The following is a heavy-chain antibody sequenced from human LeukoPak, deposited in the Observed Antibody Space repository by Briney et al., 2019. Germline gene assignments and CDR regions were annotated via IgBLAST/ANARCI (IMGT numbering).Heavy chain of an antibody. Sequence: PSETLSLTCTVSGGSLSSYYWSWIRQPPGKGLEWIGYIYYSGTTKYNPSLKSRVTISVDTSKNQFSLKLTSVTAADTALYYCARVTADTAMVGGYNYYYGMDVWGQGTTVIVS. CDR1: GGSLSSYY. CDR2: IYYSGTT. D-gene: IGHD5-18*01. V-gene: IGHV4-59*01. J-gene: IGHJ6*02. CDR3: ARVTADTAMVGGYNYYYGMDV.